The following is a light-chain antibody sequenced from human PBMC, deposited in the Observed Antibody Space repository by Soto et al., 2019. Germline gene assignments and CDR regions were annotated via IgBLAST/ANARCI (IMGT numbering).Light chain of an antibody. Sequence: QSALTQPDSVSGSPGQSITISCTGTSSDVGSYNLVSWYQQHPGKAPKLMIYEGSKRPSGVSNRFSGSKSGNTASLTISGLQAEDEADHYCCSYAGSSTWVFGGGTKLTVL. CDR3: CSYAGSSTWV. CDR1: SSDVGSYNL. V-gene: IGLV2-23*01. J-gene: IGLJ3*02. CDR2: EGS.